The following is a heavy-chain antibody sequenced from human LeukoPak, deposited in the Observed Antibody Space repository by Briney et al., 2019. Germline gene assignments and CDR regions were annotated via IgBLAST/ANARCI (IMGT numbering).Heavy chain of an antibody. J-gene: IGHJ5*02. CDR3: AKDALSFRPQGGWFDP. CDR2: ISYDGSNK. CDR1: GFIFSSYG. D-gene: IGHD3-16*02. V-gene: IGHV3-30*18. Sequence: GGSLRLSCAASGFIFSSYGMHWVRQAPGKGLEGVAVISYDGSNKYYADSVKGRFTISRDNSKNTLYLQMNSLRAEDTPVYYCAKDALSFRPQGGWFDPWGQGTLVTVSP.